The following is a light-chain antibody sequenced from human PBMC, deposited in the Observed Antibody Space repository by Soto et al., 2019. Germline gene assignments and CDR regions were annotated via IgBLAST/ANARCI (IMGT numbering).Light chain of an antibody. J-gene: IGLJ1*01. V-gene: IGLV2-14*01. CDR1: SSDVCGYNY. Sequence: QSALTQPASVSGSPGQSITISCTGTSSDVCGYNYVSWYQQHPGKAPKLMIYEVSNRPSGVSNRFSGSKSGNTASLTISGLQAEDEADYYCCSYTSSTTLNVFGTGTKLTVL. CDR2: EVS. CDR3: CSYTSSTTLNV.